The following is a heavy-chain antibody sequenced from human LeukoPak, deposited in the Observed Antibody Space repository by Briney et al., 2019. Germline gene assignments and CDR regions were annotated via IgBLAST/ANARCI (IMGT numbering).Heavy chain of an antibody. J-gene: IGHJ4*02. CDR1: GFSLSTSGVG. Sequence: SGPALVKPTQTLTLTCTFSGFSLSTSGVGLGWIRQPPGKALEWLALIYWDDDKRYSPSLKSRLTITKDTSKNQVVLTMTNMDPVDTATYYCAHRVVADDTLDYWGQGTLVTVSS. CDR3: AHRVVADDTLDY. CDR2: IYWDDDK. V-gene: IGHV2-5*02. D-gene: IGHD2-15*01.